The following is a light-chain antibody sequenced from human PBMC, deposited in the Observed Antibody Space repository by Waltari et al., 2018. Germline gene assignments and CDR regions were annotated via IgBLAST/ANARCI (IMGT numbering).Light chain of an antibody. J-gene: IGKJ1*01. CDR1: QTVGRA. V-gene: IGKV3-20*01. CDR2: DTS. Sequence: CRASQTVGRALDCYQHKPGQASRLLIYDTSTRATGISDKFSGSGSGTDLSLTVSRVEPEDFAVYFCQMYVRLPVTFGQGTKVEVK. CDR3: QMYVRLPVT.